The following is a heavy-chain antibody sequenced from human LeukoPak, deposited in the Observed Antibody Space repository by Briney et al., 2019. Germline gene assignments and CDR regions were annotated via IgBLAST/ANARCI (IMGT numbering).Heavy chain of an antibody. CDR3: AREGEYSYGPYYYYMDV. Sequence: PGGSLRLSCAASGFTFSSYGMSWVRQAPGKGLEYVSAISSNGGSTYYANSVKGRFTISRDNSKNTLYLQMGSLRAEDMAVYYCAREGEYSYGPYYYYMDVWGKGTTVTISS. J-gene: IGHJ6*03. CDR2: ISSNGGST. CDR1: GFTFSSYG. D-gene: IGHD5-18*01. V-gene: IGHV3-64*01.